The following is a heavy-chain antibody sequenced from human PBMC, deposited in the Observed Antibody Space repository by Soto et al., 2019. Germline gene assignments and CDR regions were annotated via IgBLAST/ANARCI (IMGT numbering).Heavy chain of an antibody. D-gene: IGHD2-15*01. CDR2: ISYDGSNK. Sequence: QVQLVESGGGVVQPGRSLRLSCAASGFTFSSYGMHWVRQAPGKGLEWVAVISYDGSNKYYADSVKGRFTISRDNAKNTLYLQMNSLRAEDTDGYYCAKERDIVVVVAPLDYWGQGTLVTVSS. J-gene: IGHJ4*02. CDR3: AKERDIVVVVAPLDY. V-gene: IGHV3-30*18. CDR1: GFTFSSYG.